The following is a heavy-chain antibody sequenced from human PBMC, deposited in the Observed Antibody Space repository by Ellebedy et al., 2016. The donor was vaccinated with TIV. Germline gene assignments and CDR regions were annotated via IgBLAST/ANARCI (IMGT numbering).Heavy chain of an antibody. Sequence: GESLKISXAASGFTFSRYDMHWVRQATGKGLEWVSSIGTAGDTYYPGSVKGRFTISRENDKNSFYLQMNSLRAGDTAVYYCVTSGGSSGWDAIADWGQGTPVTVSS. CDR1: GFTFSRYD. CDR3: VTSGGSSGWDAIAD. CDR2: IGTAGDT. J-gene: IGHJ4*02. V-gene: IGHV3-13*01. D-gene: IGHD6-19*01.